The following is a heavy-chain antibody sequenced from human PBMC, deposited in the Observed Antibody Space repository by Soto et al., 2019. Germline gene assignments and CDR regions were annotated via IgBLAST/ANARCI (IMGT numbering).Heavy chain of an antibody. CDR2: ISYDGSNK. Sequence: QVQLVESGGGVVQPGRSLRLSCAASGFTFSTTAMHWVRQAPGKGLEWVTVISYDGSNKYYADSVKGRFTISRDNSKNTLYLQMNRLRAEDTAVYYCARDPNQRDDYGNRDDWYFDLWGRGTLVTVSS. V-gene: IGHV3-30-3*01. CDR3: ARDPNQRDDYGNRDDWYFDL. CDR1: GFTFSTTA. J-gene: IGHJ2*01. D-gene: IGHD4-17*01.